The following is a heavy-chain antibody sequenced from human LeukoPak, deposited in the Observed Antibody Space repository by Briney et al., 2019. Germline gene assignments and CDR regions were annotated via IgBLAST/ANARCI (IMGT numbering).Heavy chain of an antibody. CDR2: IKQDGSEK. D-gene: IGHD3-22*01. V-gene: IGHV3-7*01. J-gene: IGHJ4*02. Sequence: GGSLRLSCAASGFTFSSYWMSWVRQAPGKGLEWVANIKQDGSEKYYVDSVKGRFTISRDNAKNSLYLQMNSLRAEDTAVYYCARDIVTRESIPYDSSGYYFDYWGQGTLVTVSS. CDR3: ARDIVTRESIPYDSSGYYFDY. CDR1: GFTFSSYW.